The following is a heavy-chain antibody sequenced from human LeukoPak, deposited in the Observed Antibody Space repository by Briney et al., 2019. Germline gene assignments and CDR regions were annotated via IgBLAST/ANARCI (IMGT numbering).Heavy chain of an antibody. J-gene: IGHJ4*02. V-gene: IGHV3-30*18. CDR2: ISYDGSNK. CDR3: AKDQGNVAFDY. Sequence: PGTSLRLSCAGSGFTFSHYGMHWVRQAPGRGLEWVAVISYDGSNKYYADSVKGRFTISRDNSKNTLYLQMNSLRAEDTAVYYCAKDQGNVAFDYWGQGTLVTVSS. CDR1: GFTFSHYG. D-gene: IGHD4-23*01.